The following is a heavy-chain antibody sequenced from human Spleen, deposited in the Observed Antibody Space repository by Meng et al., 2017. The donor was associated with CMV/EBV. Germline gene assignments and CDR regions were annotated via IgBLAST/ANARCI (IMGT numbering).Heavy chain of an antibody. D-gene: IGHD3-22*01. CDR3: ARDILLWDDTSGHGFDI. Sequence: SETLSLTCTVSGGSISNYYWSWIRQPPGKGLEWIGYIYYSGSTNYNPSLKSRVTISVDTSKNQFSLKLTSVTAADTAVYYCARDILLWDDTSGHGFDIWGQGTMVTVSS. J-gene: IGHJ3*02. CDR2: IYYSGST. V-gene: IGHV4-59*12. CDR1: GGSISNYY.